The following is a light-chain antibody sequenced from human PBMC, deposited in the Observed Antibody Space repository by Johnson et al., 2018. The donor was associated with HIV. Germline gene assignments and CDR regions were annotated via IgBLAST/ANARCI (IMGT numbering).Light chain of an antibody. CDR2: DND. Sequence: QSVLTQPPSVSAAPGQKVTISCSGSSFNIGNNYVSWYQQLPGTAPKLLIYDNDKRPSGIPDRFSASKSGTSATLGITGLQTGDEADYYCGTWDNSLSVYVFGTGTKVTVL. CDR3: GTWDNSLSVYV. J-gene: IGLJ1*01. V-gene: IGLV1-51*01. CDR1: SFNIGNNY.